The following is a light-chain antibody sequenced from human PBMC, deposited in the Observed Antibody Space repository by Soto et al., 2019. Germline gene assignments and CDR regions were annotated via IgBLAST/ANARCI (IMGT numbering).Light chain of an antibody. CDR3: QQYGSSPWT. J-gene: IGKJ1*01. V-gene: IGKV3-20*01. CDR2: GAS. Sequence: DIVLTQSPGTLSLSPGERATLSCRASQSVSISYLAWYQHKPGQAPRLLIYGASSRAIGIPDRFSGSGSGTEFTLTISRLEPEDFAVYYCQQYGSSPWTFGQGTKVEIK. CDR1: QSVSISY.